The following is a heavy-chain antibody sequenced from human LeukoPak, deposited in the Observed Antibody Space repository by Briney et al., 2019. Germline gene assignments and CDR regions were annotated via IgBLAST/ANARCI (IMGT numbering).Heavy chain of an antibody. Sequence: SQTLSLTCTVSXXXXXSGXXYXXWIRXXXXXXXEWIGYIYYSGSTYYNPSLKSRVTISVDTSKNQFSLKLSSVTAADTAVYYCARDHRLDSNWYFDLWGRGTLVTVSS. CDR3: ARDHRLDSNWYFDL. V-gene: IGHV4-31*03. J-gene: IGHJ2*01. CDR2: IYYSGST. CDR1: XXXXXSGXXY.